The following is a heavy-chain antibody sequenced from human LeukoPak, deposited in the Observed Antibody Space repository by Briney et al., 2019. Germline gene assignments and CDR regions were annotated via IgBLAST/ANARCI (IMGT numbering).Heavy chain of an antibody. CDR1: GFTFSSYE. CDR2: ISSSGSTI. J-gene: IGHJ4*02. D-gene: IGHD6-13*01. V-gene: IGHV3-48*03. CDR3: ARSIRSSSWY. Sequence: GGSLRLSCAASGFTFSSYEMNWVRQAPGKGLEWVSYISSSGSTIYYADSVKGRFTISRDNAKNSLYLQMNSLRAEDTAVYYCARSIRSSSWYGGQGTLVTVSS.